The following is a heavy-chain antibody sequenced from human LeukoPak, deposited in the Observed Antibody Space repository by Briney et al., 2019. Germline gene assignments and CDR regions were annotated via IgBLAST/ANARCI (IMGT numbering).Heavy chain of an antibody. J-gene: IGHJ4*02. V-gene: IGHV3-21*01. D-gene: IGHD2/OR15-2a*01. Sequence: GGSLRLSCGASGFTFRNFWMNWVRQAPGKGLEWVSSVSSSGTKIFYADSVRGRFTVSRDNAGNSLSLQMDSLRVEDTAVYYCTRELLSLQQGLDYWGQGTLVTVSS. CDR1: GFTFRNFW. CDR2: VSSSGTKI. CDR3: TRELLSLQQGLDY.